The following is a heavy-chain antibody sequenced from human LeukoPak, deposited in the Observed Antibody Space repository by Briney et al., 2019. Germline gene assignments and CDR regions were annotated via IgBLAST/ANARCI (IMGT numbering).Heavy chain of an antibody. Sequence: GGSLRLSCAASGFTFSSYAMSWVRQAPGKGLEWVANIKQDGSENYYVDSVKGRFTISRDNAKNSLYLQMNSLRAEDTAVYYCARDEDCSSTTCYSYAFDIWGQGTMVTDSS. CDR2: IKQDGSEN. D-gene: IGHD2-2*02. CDR1: GFTFSSYA. CDR3: ARDEDCSSTTCYSYAFDI. V-gene: IGHV3-7*01. J-gene: IGHJ3*02.